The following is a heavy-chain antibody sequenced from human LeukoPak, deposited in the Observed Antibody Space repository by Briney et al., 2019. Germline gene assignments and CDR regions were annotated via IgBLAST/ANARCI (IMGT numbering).Heavy chain of an antibody. D-gene: IGHD4-17*01. CDR1: GGSISISSYY. Sequence: PSETLSLTCTVSGGSISISSYYWGWIRQPPGKGLEWIGSIYYSGSTFYDPSLRSRVTISVDTSKNQFSLKLSSVTAADTAVYFCARPAYYGDSWFDPWGQGTLVTVSS. CDR2: IYYSGST. CDR3: ARPAYYGDSWFDP. J-gene: IGHJ5*02. V-gene: IGHV4-39*01.